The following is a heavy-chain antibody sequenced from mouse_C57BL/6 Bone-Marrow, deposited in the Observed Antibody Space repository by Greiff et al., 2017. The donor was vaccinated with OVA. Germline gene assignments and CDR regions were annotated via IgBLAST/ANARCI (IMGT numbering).Heavy chain of an antibody. D-gene: IGHD1-1*01. Sequence: QVQLQQSGAELVMPGASVKLSCKASGYTFTSYWMHWVKQRPGQGLEWIGEIDPSDSYTNYNQKFKGKSTLTVDKSSSTAYMQLSSLTSEDSAVYYCALLRYWGQGTLVTVSA. CDR3: ALLRY. J-gene: IGHJ3*01. CDR2: IDPSDSYT. V-gene: IGHV1-69*01. CDR1: GYTFTSYW.